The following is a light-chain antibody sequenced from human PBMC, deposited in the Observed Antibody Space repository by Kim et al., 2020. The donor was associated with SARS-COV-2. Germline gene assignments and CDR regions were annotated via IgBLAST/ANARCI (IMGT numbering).Light chain of an antibody. CDR1: NNNVGNQG. Sequence: QAGLTQPPSVSKGLGQTATLTCTGNNNNVGNQGAAWLQQHQGHPPKLLSYRNNNRPSGISERFSASRSGDTASLTITGLQPEDETDYYCSAWDSSLNVWVVGGGTQLTVL. CDR2: RNN. V-gene: IGLV10-54*04. J-gene: IGLJ3*02. CDR3: SAWDSSLNVWV.